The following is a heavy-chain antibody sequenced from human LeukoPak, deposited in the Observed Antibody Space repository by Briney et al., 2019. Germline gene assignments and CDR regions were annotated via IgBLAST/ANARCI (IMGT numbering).Heavy chain of an antibody. V-gene: IGHV4-39*07. CDR1: GGSISSSSYY. J-gene: IGHJ3*02. D-gene: IGHD3-22*01. Sequence: SETLSLTCTVSGGSISSSSYYWGWIRQPPGKGLEWIGSIYYSGSTYYNPSLKSRVTISVDTSKNQFSLKLSSVTAADTAVYYCARGIMYNYYDSSGYYFDAFDIWGQGTMVTVSS. CDR3: ARGIMYNYYDSSGYYFDAFDI. CDR2: IYYSGST.